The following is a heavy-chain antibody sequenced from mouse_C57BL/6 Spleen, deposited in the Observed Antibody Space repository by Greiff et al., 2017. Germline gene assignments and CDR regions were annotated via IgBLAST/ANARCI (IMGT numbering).Heavy chain of an antibody. D-gene: IGHD2-3*01. CDR3: ARHEGDGYPLAY. Sequence: VQGVESGAELVKPGASVKLSCKASGYTFTEYTIHWVKQRSGQGLEWIGWFYPGSGSIKYNEKFKDKATLTADKSASTVYMELSRLTSEDSAVYFCARHEGDGYPLAYWGQGTLVTVSA. CDR2: FYPGSGSI. CDR1: GYTFTEYT. J-gene: IGHJ3*01. V-gene: IGHV1-62-2*01.